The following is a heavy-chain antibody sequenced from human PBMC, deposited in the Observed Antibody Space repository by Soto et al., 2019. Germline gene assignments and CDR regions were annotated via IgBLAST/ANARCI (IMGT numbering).Heavy chain of an antibody. CDR1: GGSIYSSDYF. J-gene: IGHJ4*02. Sequence: LSETLSLTCTVSGGSIYSSDYFWGWIRQPQGKGLEWIGNIYHTGNTYYSPSLKSRVTISVDTSKNQFSLKVSSVTAADTAVYYCARGLDYVGFDYWGQGTLVTVS. V-gene: IGHV4-39*07. CDR2: IYHTGNT. D-gene: IGHD4-17*01. CDR3: ARGLDYVGFDY.